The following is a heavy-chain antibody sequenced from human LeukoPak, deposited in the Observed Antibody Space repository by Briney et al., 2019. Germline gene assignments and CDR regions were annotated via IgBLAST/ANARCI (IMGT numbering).Heavy chain of an antibody. V-gene: IGHV1-2*02. CDR1: GYTFTGSGWY. CDR2: LHPNNGAK. CDR3: ARDGPAQMVDFDY. Sequence: ASVKVSCKASGYTFTGSGWYLYWLRQAPGQGLECVGWLHPNNGAKGYAQKFQGRVAMTTDTSISTAYMELSRLRPDDTAIYYCARDGPAQMVDFDYWGQGTLVTVSS. J-gene: IGHJ4*02. D-gene: IGHD3-10*01.